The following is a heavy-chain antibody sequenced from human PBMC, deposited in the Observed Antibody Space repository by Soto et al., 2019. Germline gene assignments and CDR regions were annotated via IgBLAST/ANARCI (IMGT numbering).Heavy chain of an antibody. V-gene: IGHV3-23*01. CDR1: GFTFNTYA. Sequence: EVQLLESGGGLVQPGGSLRLSCAASGFTFNTYAMTWVRQAPGKGLEWVSTFSAGGGSTYYADSVKGRFTISRDNSKNSVYLKVNSLRAEDRAVYYCAADVTYCSGGSCSPDAFDIWGQGTMVTVSS. J-gene: IGHJ3*02. D-gene: IGHD2-15*01. CDR3: AADVTYCSGGSCSPDAFDI. CDR2: FSAGGGST.